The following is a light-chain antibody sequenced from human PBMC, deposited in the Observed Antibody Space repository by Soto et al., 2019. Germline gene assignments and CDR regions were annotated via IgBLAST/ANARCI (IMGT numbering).Light chain of an antibody. J-gene: IGLJ2*01. V-gene: IGLV2-11*01. CDR3: CSYAGSYTWV. CDR1: SSDVGGYNY. CDR2: DVS. Sequence: QSALTQPRSVSGSPGQSVTISCTGTSSDVGGYNYVSWYQQHPGKAPKLMIYDVSKRPSGVPDRFSGSKSGNTASLTNSGLQAEDEADYYCCSYAGSYTWVFGGGTQMTV.